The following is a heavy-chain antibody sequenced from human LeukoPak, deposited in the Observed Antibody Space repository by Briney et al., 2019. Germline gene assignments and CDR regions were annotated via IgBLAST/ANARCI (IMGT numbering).Heavy chain of an antibody. J-gene: IGHJ4*02. CDR1: GFTLTNHG. Sequence: GGSLRLSCAVSGFTLTNHGVSWVRQAPGKGLEWVSIITGTGGRYYGDSVKGRFILSRDNSKNTVYMQMSILRAEDTATYYCAKDYCRDGNCPFPFLDSWGQGTLVTVSS. V-gene: IGHV3-23*01. CDR3: AKDYCRDGNCPFPFLDS. CDR2: ITGTGGR. D-gene: IGHD2-15*01.